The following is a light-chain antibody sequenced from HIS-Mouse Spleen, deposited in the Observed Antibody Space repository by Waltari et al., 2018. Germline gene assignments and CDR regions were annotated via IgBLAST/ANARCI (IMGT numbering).Light chain of an antibody. CDR1: NIGRKN. J-gene: IGLJ2*01. V-gene: IGLV3-9*01. CDR2: RDS. CDR3: QVWDSSTVV. Sequence: SYELTQPLSVSVALGQTARITCGGNNIGRKNVDGYQQKPGQAPVLVIYRDSNRPSGVPERFAGSNSGNTATLTISRAQAGDEADYYCQVWDSSTVVFGGGTKLTVL.